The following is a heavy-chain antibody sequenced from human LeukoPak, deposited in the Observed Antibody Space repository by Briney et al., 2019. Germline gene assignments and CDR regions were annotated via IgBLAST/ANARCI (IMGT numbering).Heavy chain of an antibody. D-gene: IGHD6-13*01. Sequence: PGGSLRLSCAASGFTVSSSYMTWVRQAPGKGLEWVSVIYSGGSTHYAGSVKGRFTISRDNSKNTVYLQMNSLRAEDTAVYHCARAPYSSSRYFDYWGQGTLVTVSS. CDR2: IYSGGST. CDR3: ARAPYSSSRYFDY. CDR1: GFTVSSSY. V-gene: IGHV3-66*01. J-gene: IGHJ4*02.